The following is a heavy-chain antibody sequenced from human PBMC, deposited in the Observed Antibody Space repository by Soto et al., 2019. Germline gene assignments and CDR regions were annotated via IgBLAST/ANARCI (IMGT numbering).Heavy chain of an antibody. CDR1: GFTFSSYA. Sequence: AGGSLRLSCAASGFTFSSYAMSWVRQAPGKGLEWVSAISGSGGSTYYADSVKGRFTISRDNSKNTLYLQMNSLRAEDTAVYYCAKSHYGSGSYYNYFDYWGQGTLVTVSS. V-gene: IGHV3-23*01. J-gene: IGHJ4*02. CDR3: AKSHYGSGSYYNYFDY. CDR2: ISGSGGST. D-gene: IGHD3-10*01.